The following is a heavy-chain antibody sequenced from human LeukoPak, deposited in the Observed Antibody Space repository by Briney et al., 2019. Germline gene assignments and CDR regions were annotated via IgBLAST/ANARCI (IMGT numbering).Heavy chain of an antibody. CDR1: GYTFTSYY. D-gene: IGHD4-17*01. V-gene: IGHV1-46*03. J-gene: IGHJ4*02. CDR3: ARDLTQPTVKPLYYFDN. Sequence: ASVKVSCKASGYTFTSYYMHWVRQAPGQGLEWMGIINPSGGSTSYAQKFQGRVTMTRDTSTSTVYMELSSLRSEDTAVYYCARDLTQPTVKPLYYFDNWGQGTLVPVSS. CDR2: INPSGGST.